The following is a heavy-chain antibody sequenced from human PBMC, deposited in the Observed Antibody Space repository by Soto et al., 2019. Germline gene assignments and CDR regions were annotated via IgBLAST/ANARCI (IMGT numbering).Heavy chain of an antibody. CDR1: GYTFTNYG. CDR3: ARVLGYNSSWWRHTAFDI. CDR2: ISAHTGNT. D-gene: IGHD6-13*01. V-gene: IGHV1-18*01. Sequence: ASVKVSCTTSGYTFTNYGISWVRQAPGQGLEWMGLISAHTGNTNYAQKFHGRVTMPTYTTTSTAYMELRSLRSDDTAVYYCARVLGYNSSWWRHTAFDIWGQGTMVTVSS. J-gene: IGHJ3*02.